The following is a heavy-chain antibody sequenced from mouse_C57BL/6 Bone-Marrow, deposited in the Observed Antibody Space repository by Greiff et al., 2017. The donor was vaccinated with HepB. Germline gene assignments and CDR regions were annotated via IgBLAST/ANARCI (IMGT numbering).Heavy chain of an antibody. Sequence: EVQLQQSGPELVKPGASVKISCKASGYSFTGYYMNWVKQSPEKSLEWIGEINPSTGGTTYNQKFKAKATLTVDKSSSTAYMQLKSLTSEDSAVYYCARFYYAMDYWGHGTSVTVSS. CDR2: INPSTGGT. CDR1: GYSFTGYY. CDR3: ARFYYAMDY. V-gene: IGHV1-42*01. J-gene: IGHJ4*01.